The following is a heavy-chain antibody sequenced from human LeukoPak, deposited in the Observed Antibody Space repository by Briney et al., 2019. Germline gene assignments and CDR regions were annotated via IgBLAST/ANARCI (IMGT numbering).Heavy chain of an antibody. J-gene: IGHJ4*02. CDR3: ARDHDSGGYFLSGY. CDR2: IWYDGSNK. Sequence: AGSLTLSCAASGFSLSSYDMHWVRRAPPKGLQWVAGIWYDGSNKYYADSVKGRFTISRDNSKNTLYLQMNSLRAEDTAVYYCARDHDSGGYFLSGYWGQGTLVTVSS. D-gene: IGHD3-22*01. CDR1: GFSLSSYD. V-gene: IGHV3-33*08.